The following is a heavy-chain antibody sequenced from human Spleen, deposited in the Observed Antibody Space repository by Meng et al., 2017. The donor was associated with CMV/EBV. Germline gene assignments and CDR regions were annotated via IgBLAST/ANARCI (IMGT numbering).Heavy chain of an antibody. J-gene: IGHJ4*02. CDR2: ISNNVGTT. D-gene: IGHD1-26*01. V-gene: IGHV3-64*02. CDR1: GFIFSNYA. Sequence: GESLKISCAASGFIFSNYAMHWVRQAPGKGLEYVAAISNNVGTTYYADSVKGRFTISRDNSKNTLYLQMGSLRVDDTVVYYCASPLFRWSYYIGYWGQGTVVTVSS. CDR3: ASPLFRWSYYIGY.